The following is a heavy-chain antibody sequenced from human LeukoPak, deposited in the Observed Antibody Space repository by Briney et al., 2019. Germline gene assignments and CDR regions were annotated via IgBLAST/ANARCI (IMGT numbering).Heavy chain of an antibody. CDR2: ISYDGSNK. CDR1: GFTFSSYG. CDR3: AKEGGIVVVPAASTTRLDLDY. V-gene: IGHV3-30*18. J-gene: IGHJ4*02. D-gene: IGHD2-2*01. Sequence: GGSLRLSCAASGFTFSSYGMHWVRQAPGKGLEWVAVISYDGSNKYYADSVKGRFTISRDNSKNTLYPQMNSLRAEDTAVYYCAKEGGIVVVPAASTTRLDLDYWGQGTLVTVSS.